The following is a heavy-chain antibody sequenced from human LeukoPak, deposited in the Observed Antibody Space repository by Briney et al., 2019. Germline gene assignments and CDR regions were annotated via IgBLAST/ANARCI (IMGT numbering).Heavy chain of an antibody. J-gene: IGHJ4*02. CDR2: IYSSGST. CDR1: GFTVSSNY. Sequence: GGSLRLSCAASGFTVSSNYMSWVRQAPGKGLEWVSVIYSSGSTYYADSVKGRFTISRDNSKNTLYLQMNSLRAEDTAVYYCARDLYYSSADYWGQGTLVTVSS. D-gene: IGHD3-10*01. CDR3: ARDLYYSSADY. V-gene: IGHV3-66*01.